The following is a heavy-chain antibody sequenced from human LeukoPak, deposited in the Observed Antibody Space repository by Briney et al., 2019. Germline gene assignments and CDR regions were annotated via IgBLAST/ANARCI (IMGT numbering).Heavy chain of an antibody. Sequence: GESLKISCKGSGYTFTSYDINWVRQATGQGLEWMGWMNPNSGNTGYAQKFQGRVTMTRNTSISTAYMELSSLRSEDTAVYYCARGSLTYYYDSSGYTYYFDYWGQGTPVTVSS. CDR2: MNPNSGNT. V-gene: IGHV1-8*01. D-gene: IGHD3-22*01. CDR1: GYTFTSYD. J-gene: IGHJ4*02. CDR3: ARGSLTYYYDSSGYTYYFDY.